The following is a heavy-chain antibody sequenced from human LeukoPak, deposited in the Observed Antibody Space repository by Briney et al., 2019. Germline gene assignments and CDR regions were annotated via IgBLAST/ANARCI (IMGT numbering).Heavy chain of an antibody. V-gene: IGHV3-20*04. CDR2: INWNGGST. Sequence: GGSLRLSCAASGSTFDAYGMSWVRQAPGKGLEWVSGINWNGGSTGYADSVWGRFTISRDNAKNSLYLQMNSLRAEDTALYYCARGDSSGWYFDQWGQGILVTVSS. D-gene: IGHD6-19*01. CDR3: ARGDSSGWYFDQ. CDR1: GSTFDAYG. J-gene: IGHJ4*02.